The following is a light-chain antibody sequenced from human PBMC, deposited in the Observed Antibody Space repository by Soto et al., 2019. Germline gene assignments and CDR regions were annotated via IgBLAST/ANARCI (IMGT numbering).Light chain of an antibody. Sequence: IQLTQAPSSLSAGVGDRVTSTCRASPGISSYFASYQQNQGKAPKLLIYAASTLQSGVPSRFSGSGSGTDFALTISSLQPEDFATYYCQQINYYPRTFGPGTKVAFK. CDR3: QQINYYPRT. J-gene: IGKJ3*01. CDR1: PGISSY. CDR2: AAS. V-gene: IGKV1-9*01.